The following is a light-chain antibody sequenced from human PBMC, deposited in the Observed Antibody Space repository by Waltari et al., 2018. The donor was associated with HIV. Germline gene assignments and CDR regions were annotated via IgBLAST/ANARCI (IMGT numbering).Light chain of an antibody. J-gene: IGKJ3*01. Sequence: ELLLTQSPGTLSLSPGVRATLTGRASQSVSSGYLAWYQKKPGQAPRLLISGASRRATGIPDRFSGSGSGTDFTLTISRLEPEDFAVYFCQQYGSSPFTFGPGTKVHIK. CDR3: QQYGSSPFT. V-gene: IGKV3-20*01. CDR1: QSVSSGY. CDR2: GAS.